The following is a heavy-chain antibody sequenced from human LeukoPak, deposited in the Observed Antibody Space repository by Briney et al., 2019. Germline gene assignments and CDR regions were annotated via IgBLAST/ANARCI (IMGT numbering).Heavy chain of an antibody. D-gene: IGHD3-10*01. Sequence: GGSLRLSCAASGFTVSNNYMSWVRQTPGKGLEWVSVIYVGGSAYYADSVKGRFTISGDSSKNTLYLQMNSLRAEDTAVYYCARDLGPIGDYWGQGTLVTVSS. J-gene: IGHJ4*02. V-gene: IGHV3-53*01. CDR3: ARDLGPIGDY. CDR1: GFTVSNNY. CDR2: IYVGGSA.